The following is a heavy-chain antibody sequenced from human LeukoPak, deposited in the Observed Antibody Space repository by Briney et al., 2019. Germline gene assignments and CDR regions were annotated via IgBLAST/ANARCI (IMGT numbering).Heavy chain of an antibody. V-gene: IGHV3-53*01. CDR2: IYSGGST. CDR1: GLTVSSNY. D-gene: IGHD2-2*01. Sequence: GGSLRLSCATSGLTVSSNYMTWVRQAPGKGLEWVSVIYSGGSTYYAESVKGRFTISRDNSKNTLYLQMNSLRAEDTAVYYCARGRGSTSCYYFDYWGQGTLVTVSS. J-gene: IGHJ4*02. CDR3: ARGRGSTSCYYFDY.